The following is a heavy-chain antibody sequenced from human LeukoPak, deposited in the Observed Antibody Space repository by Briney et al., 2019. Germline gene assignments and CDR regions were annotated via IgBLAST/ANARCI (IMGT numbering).Heavy chain of an antibody. J-gene: IGHJ4*02. V-gene: IGHV3-43*01. D-gene: IGHD5-24*01. CDR3: VKGGGGLATITSLQY. Sequence: GGSLRLSCAASGFTFDDYTMYCIRQAPGKGLEWVSAINWDGASRTYADSVKGRFSISRDNSKNSLYLQMNSLRREDTALYYCVKGGGGLATITSLQYWGQGTLVTVSS. CDR1: GFTFDDYT. CDR2: INWDGASR.